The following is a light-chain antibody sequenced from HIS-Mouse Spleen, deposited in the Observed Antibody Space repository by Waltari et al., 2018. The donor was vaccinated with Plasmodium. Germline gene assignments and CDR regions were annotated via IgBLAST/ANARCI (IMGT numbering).Light chain of an antibody. CDR1: SSDVGGYNY. J-gene: IGLJ1*01. V-gene: IGLV2-11*01. CDR3: CSYAGSYTYV. CDR2: DVR. Sequence: QSALTQPRSVSGSPGQSVTISCTGTSSDVGGYNYVSWYQQHPGKAPKLMSYDVRKRPSGVPDRFSGSKSGNTASLTISGLQADDEADYYCCSYAGSYTYVFGTGTKVTVL.